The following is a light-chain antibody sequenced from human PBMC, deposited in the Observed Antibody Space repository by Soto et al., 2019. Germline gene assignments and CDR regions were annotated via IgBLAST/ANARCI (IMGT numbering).Light chain of an antibody. J-gene: IGLJ7*01. Sequence: SYELTQPPSVSVAPGKTARITCGGNNIGSNSVHWYQQKPRQAPVLVIYYNSDRPSGIPARISGSNSGNTATLTISGVEAGDEADYFCQVWDISSVHPVVFGGGTLLTVL. CDR1: NIGSNS. V-gene: IGLV3-21*04. CDR2: YNS. CDR3: QVWDISSVHPVV.